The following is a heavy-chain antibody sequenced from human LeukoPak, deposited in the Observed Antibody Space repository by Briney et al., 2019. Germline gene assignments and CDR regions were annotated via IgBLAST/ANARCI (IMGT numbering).Heavy chain of an antibody. J-gene: IGHJ5*02. CDR3: ARAAAGREGDWFDP. CDR1: GASISSSNW. D-gene: IGHD6-13*01. CDR2: IYHSGST. Sequence: PSGTLSLTCAVSGASISSSNWWSWVRQPPGKGLEWIGEIYHSGSTNYNPSLNPSLKSRVTISVDKSKNQFSLKLSSVTAADTAVYYCARAAAGREGDWFDPWGQGTLVTVSS. V-gene: IGHV4-4*02.